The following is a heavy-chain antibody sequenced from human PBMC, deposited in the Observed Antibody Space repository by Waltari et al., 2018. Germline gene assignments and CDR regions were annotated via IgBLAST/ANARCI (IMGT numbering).Heavy chain of an antibody. CDR3: ARGFSYDTTGYYYYY. CDR1: GGTFSRYD. D-gene: IGHD3-22*01. Sequence: QVQLVQSGPEVKKPGSSVKVSCKASGGTFSRYDISGVRKAPGQGLEWMGGITPMFGTSNHAQKFQGRVTITADESTSTVHMELRSLRSEDTAIYYCARGFSYDTTGYYYYYWGQGTLVTVSS. CDR2: ITPMFGTS. V-gene: IGHV1-69*01. J-gene: IGHJ4*02.